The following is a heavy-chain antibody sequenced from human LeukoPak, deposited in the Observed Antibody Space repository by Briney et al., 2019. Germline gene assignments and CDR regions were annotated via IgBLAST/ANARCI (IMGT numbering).Heavy chain of an antibody. D-gene: IGHD3-10*01. CDR3: ARASSGVPFYYYYGMDV. Sequence: SETLSLTCAVYGGSFSGYYWSWIRQPPGKGLEWIGEINHSGSTNYNPSLKSRVTISVDTSKNQFSLKLSSVTAADTAVYYCARASSGVPFYYYYGMDVWGQGTTVTVSS. CDR2: INHSGST. J-gene: IGHJ6*02. V-gene: IGHV4-34*01. CDR1: GGSFSGYY.